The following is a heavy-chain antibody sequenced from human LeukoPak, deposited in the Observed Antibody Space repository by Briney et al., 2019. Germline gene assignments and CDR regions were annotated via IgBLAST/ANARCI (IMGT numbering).Heavy chain of an antibody. CDR3: ARGGKNIAARRRRAGFAY. J-gene: IGHJ4*02. D-gene: IGHD6-6*01. CDR1: GGSFSGYY. Sequence: SETLSLTCAVYGGSFSGYYWSWIRQPPGKGLEWIGEINHSGSTNYNPSLKSRVTISVDTSKNQFSLKLSSVTAADTAVYYCARGGKNIAARRRRAGFAYWGQGTLVTVSP. CDR2: INHSGST. V-gene: IGHV4-34*01.